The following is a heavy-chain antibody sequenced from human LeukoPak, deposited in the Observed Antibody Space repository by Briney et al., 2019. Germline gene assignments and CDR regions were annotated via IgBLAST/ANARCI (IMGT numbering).Heavy chain of an antibody. J-gene: IGHJ4*02. CDR1: GGSLTGYY. Sequence: SETLSLTCGVYGGSLTGYYWSWIRQAPGKGLEWSGDINHIGSTNYNPSLESRVIISVDTSNNQFSLKLSSVTAADTAVYYCARAVLWGLYGSGCWLYWGQGTLVSVSS. D-gene: IGHD3-10*01. CDR2: INHIGST. CDR3: ARAVLWGLYGSGCWLY. V-gene: IGHV4-34*01.